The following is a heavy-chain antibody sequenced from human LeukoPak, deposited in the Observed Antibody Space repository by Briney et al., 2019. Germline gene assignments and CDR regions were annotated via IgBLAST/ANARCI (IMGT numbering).Heavy chain of an antibody. D-gene: IGHD6-19*01. CDR3: ARGCGSGWGKDY. Sequence: PGRSLRLSCAASGFTFSSYGMHWVRQAPGKGLEWVAVIWYDGSNKYYADSVKGRFTISRDNSNNTLYLQMNSLRAEDTAVYYCARGCGSGWGKDYSGQGTLVTVSS. V-gene: IGHV3-33*01. CDR1: GFTFSSYG. J-gene: IGHJ4*02. CDR2: IWYDGSNK.